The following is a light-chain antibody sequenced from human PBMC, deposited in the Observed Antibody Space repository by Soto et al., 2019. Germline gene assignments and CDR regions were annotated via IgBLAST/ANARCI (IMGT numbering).Light chain of an antibody. V-gene: IGLV1-40*01. CDR1: SSNIGAGFD. CDR2: GND. J-gene: IGLJ2*01. CDR3: QSYDISLSVV. Sequence: QPVLTQPPSVSGAPGLRVTISCTGSSSNIGAGFDVHWYQQLPGAAPKLLIYGNDYRPSGVPDRFSGSKSGTSASLAITGLQAEDEADYYCQSYDISLSVVFGGGTKLTVL.